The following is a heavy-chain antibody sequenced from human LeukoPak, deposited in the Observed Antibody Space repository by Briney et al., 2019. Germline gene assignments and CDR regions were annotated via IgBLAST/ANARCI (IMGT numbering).Heavy chain of an antibody. CDR2: VYPGDSNT. J-gene: IGHJ5*01. V-gene: IGHV5-51*01. CDR3: VRTPTCSSGSCYPNWFDS. D-gene: IGHD2-15*01. CDR1: GYSFTNNW. Sequence: PGESLKISCQGFGYSFTNNWIGWVRQMPGKGLAWMAIVYPGDSNTKYSPSFQGQVTISADKSISTAYLQWSRLKASDTAMYYCVRTPTCSSGSCYPNWFDSWGQGTLVTVSS.